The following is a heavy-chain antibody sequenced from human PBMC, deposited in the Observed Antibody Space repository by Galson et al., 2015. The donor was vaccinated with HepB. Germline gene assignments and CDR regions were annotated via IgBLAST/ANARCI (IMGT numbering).Heavy chain of an antibody. Sequence: WVRQAPGKGLEWIGSIYYSGSTYYNPSLKSRVTISVDTSKNQFSLKLSSVTAADTAVYYCARPRSYWFDPWGQGTLVTVSS. V-gene: IGHV4-39*01. D-gene: IGHD2-15*01. CDR3: ARPRSYWFDP. CDR2: IYYSGST. J-gene: IGHJ5*02.